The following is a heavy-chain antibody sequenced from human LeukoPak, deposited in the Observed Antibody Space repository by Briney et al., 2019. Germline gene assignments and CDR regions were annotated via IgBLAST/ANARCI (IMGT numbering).Heavy chain of an antibody. CDR2: ISSSSSYI. D-gene: IGHD6-19*01. J-gene: IGHJ4*02. Sequence: GGSLRLSCAASGFTFSSYSMNWVRQAPGKGLEWVSSISSSSSYIYYADSVKGRFTISRDNAKNSLYLQMNSLRAEDTAVYYCARDKAVAGTSFDYWGQGTLVTVSS. V-gene: IGHV3-21*01. CDR3: ARDKAVAGTSFDY. CDR1: GFTFSSYS.